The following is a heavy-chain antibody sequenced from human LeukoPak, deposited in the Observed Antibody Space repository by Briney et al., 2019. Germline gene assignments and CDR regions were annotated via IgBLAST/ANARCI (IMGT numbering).Heavy chain of an antibody. V-gene: IGHV3-21*01. J-gene: IGHJ4*02. D-gene: IGHD6-13*01. CDR2: ISSSSSYI. Sequence: GGSLRLSCAASGFTFSSYSMNWVRQAPGKGLEWVSSISSSSSYIYYADSVKGRFTISRDNAKNSLYLQMNSLRAEDTAVYYCARKQQQLAHITNFDYWGQGTLVTVSS. CDR1: GFTFSSYS. CDR3: ARKQQQLAHITNFDY.